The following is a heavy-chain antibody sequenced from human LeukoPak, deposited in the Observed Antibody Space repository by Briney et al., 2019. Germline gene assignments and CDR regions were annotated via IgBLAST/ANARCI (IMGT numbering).Heavy chain of an antibody. CDR3: STGPRSLIY. J-gene: IGHJ4*01. V-gene: IGHV3-11*01. CDR1: GLSFSDSY. Sequence: GGSLRLSCVVSGLSFSDSYMTWIRQTPGMGLESLAYISGSGHDIYYADSVKGRFTISRDNAKNSLYPQMNSLRPEDTALYYCSTGPRSLIYWGHGTLVTVSS. CDR2: ISGSGHDI.